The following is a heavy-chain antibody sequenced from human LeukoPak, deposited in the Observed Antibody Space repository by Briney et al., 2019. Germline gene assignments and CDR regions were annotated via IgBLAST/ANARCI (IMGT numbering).Heavy chain of an antibody. CDR1: GCTFISYA. Sequence: SVKVSCKAAGCTFISYAISWVRQAPGQGLEWVGGIIPIFGTANYAQKFHGRVTSTADESTSTAYTEVSSLRSEDTAVYSCASLGRLTPNHYYGMDVWGQGTTVTVSS. D-gene: IGHD4/OR15-4a*01. J-gene: IGHJ6*02. CDR3: ASLGRLTPNHYYGMDV. CDR2: IIPIFGTA. V-gene: IGHV1-69*13.